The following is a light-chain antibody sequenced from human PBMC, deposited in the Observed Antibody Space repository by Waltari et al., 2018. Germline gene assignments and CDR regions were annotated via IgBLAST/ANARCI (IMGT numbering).Light chain of an antibody. CDR2: EVS. J-gene: IGLJ1*01. CDR3: CSYAGTIPFV. Sequence: QSALTQTASVSGSPGQSITISCTGTSSDIGRFNLVSWYQQHPGKAPKLMIYEVSQRPSGVSNRFSGSKSANTASLTISGLQAEDEADYYCCSYAGTIPFVFGTGTKVTVL. CDR1: SSDIGRFNL. V-gene: IGLV2-23*02.